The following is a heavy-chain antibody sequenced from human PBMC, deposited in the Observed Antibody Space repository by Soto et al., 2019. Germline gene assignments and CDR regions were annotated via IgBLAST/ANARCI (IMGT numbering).Heavy chain of an antibody. CDR2: ISYDGSNK. V-gene: IGHV3-30*18. D-gene: IGHD2-15*01. Sequence: QVQLVESGGGVVQPGRSLRLSCAASGFTFSSYGMHWVRQAPGKGLEWVAVISYDGSNKYYADSVKGRFTISRDNSKNTLYLQMNSLRAEDTAVYYCAKDAGCSGGSCYQIMHFDYWGQGTLVTVSS. CDR1: GFTFSSYG. J-gene: IGHJ4*02. CDR3: AKDAGCSGGSCYQIMHFDY.